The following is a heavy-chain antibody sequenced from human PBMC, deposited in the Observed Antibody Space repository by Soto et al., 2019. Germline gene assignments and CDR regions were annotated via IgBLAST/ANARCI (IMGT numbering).Heavy chain of an antibody. CDR1: GYSFANYW. CDR2: IDPSDPYT. V-gene: IGHV5-10-1*01. J-gene: IGHJ4*02. CDR3: AGRESAYCSGGTCSVLAY. D-gene: IGHD2-15*01. Sequence: GESLKISCKGSGYSFANYWITWVRQMPGKGLEWMGRIDPSDPYTTYSPSFHGHVTFSVDKSISTAYLHWSSLEASDSAMYYCAGRESAYCSGGTCSVLAYWGQGTQVTVSS.